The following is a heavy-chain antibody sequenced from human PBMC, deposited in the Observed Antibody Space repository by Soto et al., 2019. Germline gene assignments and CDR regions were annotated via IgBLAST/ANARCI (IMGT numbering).Heavy chain of an antibody. CDR3: ASSTGGAFDI. J-gene: IGHJ3*02. D-gene: IGHD7-27*01. CDR2: INPSGGST. CDR1: GYTFTSYY. V-gene: IGHV1-46*01. Sequence: ASVKVSCKASGYTFTSYYMHWVRQAPGQGLEWMGIINPSGGSTSYAQKFRGRVTMTRDTSTSTVYMELSSLRSEDTAVYYCASSTGGAFDIWGQGTMVTVSS.